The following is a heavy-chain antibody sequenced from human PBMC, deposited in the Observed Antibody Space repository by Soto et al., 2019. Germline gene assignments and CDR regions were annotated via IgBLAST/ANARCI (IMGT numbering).Heavy chain of an antibody. CDR3: AKGWGDY. CDR2: ISSSGGST. D-gene: IGHD3-16*01. V-gene: IGHV3-23*01. J-gene: IGHJ4*02. Sequence: EVQLLESGGGLVQPGGSLRLSCAASGFTFSSYTMSWVRQGPGKGLEWVSGISSSGGSTVYADSVKGRFTISRDNFKNTLYLHMTSLRAEDTAVYYCAKGWGDYWCQGTPVTVSS. CDR1: GFTFSSYT.